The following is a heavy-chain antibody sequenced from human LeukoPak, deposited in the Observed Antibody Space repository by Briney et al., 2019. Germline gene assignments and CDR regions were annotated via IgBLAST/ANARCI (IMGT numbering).Heavy chain of an antibody. CDR2: IIPIFGTA. CDR1: GGTFSGYA. V-gene: IGHV1-69*13. Sequence: SVKVSCKASGGTFSGYAISWVRQAPGQGLEWMGGIIPIFGTANYAQKFQGRVTITADESTSTAYMELSSLRSEDTAVYYCARALNYYDSSDAFDIWGQGTMVTVSS. D-gene: IGHD3-22*01. CDR3: ARALNYYDSSDAFDI. J-gene: IGHJ3*02.